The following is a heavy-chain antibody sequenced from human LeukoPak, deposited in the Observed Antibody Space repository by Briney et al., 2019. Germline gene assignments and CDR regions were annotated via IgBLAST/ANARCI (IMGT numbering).Heavy chain of an antibody. D-gene: IGHD3-10*01. CDR3: ARAYYGSGSYYKAPEEFDP. J-gene: IGHJ5*02. Sequence: PSETLSLTCTVSGGSISSSSYYWGWIRQPPGKGLEWIGSFYYSGSTYYNPSLKSRVTTSVDTSKNQFSLKLSSVTAADTAVYYCARAYYGSGSYYKAPEEFDPWGQGTLVTVSS. V-gene: IGHV4-39*01. CDR1: GGSISSSSYY. CDR2: FYYSGST.